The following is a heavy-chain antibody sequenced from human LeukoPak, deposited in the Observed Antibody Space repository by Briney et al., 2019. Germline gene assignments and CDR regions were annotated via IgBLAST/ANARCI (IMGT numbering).Heavy chain of an antibody. Sequence: SETLSLTCTVSGGSISSSSYYWGWIRQPPGKGLEWIGSIYYSGSTYYNPSLKSRVTISVDTSKNQFSLKLSSVTAADTAVYYCARLNSSGCSDYWGQGTLVTVSS. CDR3: ARLNSSGCSDY. V-gene: IGHV4-39*01. D-gene: IGHD6-19*01. CDR1: GGSISSSSYY. J-gene: IGHJ4*02. CDR2: IYYSGST.